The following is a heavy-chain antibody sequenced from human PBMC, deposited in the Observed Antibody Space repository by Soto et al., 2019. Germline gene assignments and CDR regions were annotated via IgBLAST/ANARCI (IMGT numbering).Heavy chain of an antibody. V-gene: IGHV4-31*03. CDR2: IYYSGST. CDR1: GGSIRSGGYY. CDR3: ARGGYGDYSGWFDP. D-gene: IGHD4-17*01. Sequence: QVQLQESGPGLVKPSQTLSLTCTVSGGSIRSGGYYWSWIRQHPGKGLEWIGYIYYSGSTYYNPSLKSRVTISVDTSKNQFSLKLSSVTAADTAVYYCARGGYGDYSGWFDPWGQGTLVTVSS. J-gene: IGHJ5*02.